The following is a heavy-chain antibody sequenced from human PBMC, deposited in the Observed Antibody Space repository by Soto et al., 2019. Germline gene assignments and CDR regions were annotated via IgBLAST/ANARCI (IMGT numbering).Heavy chain of an antibody. V-gene: IGHV3-49*03. CDR1: GFPFANFL. CDR2: IRSQPYGGTT. J-gene: IGHJ4*02. Sequence: EVNLVESGGGLVEPGRSLRLSCITSGFPFANFLMSWFRQAPGKGLEWVGFIRSQPYGGTTQYAPSVSGRFIISRDDSKGILYLQMNSLTTEDSGVYYCIGSFPFRGQGTLVTVSS. D-gene: IGHD3-10*01. CDR3: IGSFPF.